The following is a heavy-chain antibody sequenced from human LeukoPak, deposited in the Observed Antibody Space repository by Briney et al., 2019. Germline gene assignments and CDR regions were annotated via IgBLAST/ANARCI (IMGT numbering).Heavy chain of an antibody. CDR2: ISYDGSNI. CDR1: GFTFSSYA. CDR3: ARDRFRSVVVPAAPQDY. J-gene: IGHJ4*02. Sequence: PGGSLRLSCAASGFTFSSYAMHWVRQAPGQELEWVAVISYDGSNIYYADSVKGRFTIPGDNSKNTLYLQMNSLRAADTAVYYCARDRFRSVVVPAAPQDYWGQGTLVTVSS. D-gene: IGHD2-2*01. V-gene: IGHV3-30*04.